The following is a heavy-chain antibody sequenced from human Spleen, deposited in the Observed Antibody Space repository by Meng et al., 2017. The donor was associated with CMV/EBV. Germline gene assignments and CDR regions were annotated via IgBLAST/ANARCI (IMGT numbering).Heavy chain of an antibody. V-gene: IGHV3-11*01. D-gene: IGHD3-3*01. CDR1: GFSFSDYY. CDR3: ARDMGGLRFLEWLLNYYYGMDV. J-gene: IGHJ6*02. Sequence: GESLKISCAASGFSFSDYYMSWIRQAPGKGLEWISYISSSGSAIYYADSVKGRFTISRDNANNSLYLQMNSLGAEDTAVYYCARDMGGLRFLEWLLNYYYGMDVWGQGTTVTVSS. CDR2: ISSSGSAI.